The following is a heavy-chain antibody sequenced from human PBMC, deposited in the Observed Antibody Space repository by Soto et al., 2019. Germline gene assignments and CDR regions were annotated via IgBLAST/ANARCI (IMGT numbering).Heavy chain of an antibody. J-gene: IGHJ5*02. D-gene: IGHD3-3*01. CDR3: ARTYYDSWSGYWRWFDP. CDR2: IYYNGST. V-gene: IGHV4-59*01. CDR1: GGSISSYY. Sequence: QVQLQESGPGLVKPSETLSLTCTVSGGSISSYYWSWIRQPPGKGLEWIGYIYYNGSTNYNPSLKSRVTISVDTSKNQFSLKLSSVTAADTAVYYCARTYYDSWSGYWRWFDPWGQGTLVTVSS.